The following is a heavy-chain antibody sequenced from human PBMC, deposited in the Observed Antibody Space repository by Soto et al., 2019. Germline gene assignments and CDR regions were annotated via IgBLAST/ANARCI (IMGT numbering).Heavy chain of an antibody. CDR1: GGSISSSSYY. CDR2: IYYSGST. J-gene: IGHJ6*02. CDR3: ARLYCSGGSCYSYYYYGMDV. Sequence: PSETLSLTCTVSGGSISSSSYYWGWIRQPPGKGLEWIGSIYYSGSTYYNPSLKSRVTISVDTSKNQFSLKLSSVTAADTAVYYCARLYCSGGSCYSYYYYGMDVWGQGTTVTVSS. V-gene: IGHV4-39*01. D-gene: IGHD2-15*01.